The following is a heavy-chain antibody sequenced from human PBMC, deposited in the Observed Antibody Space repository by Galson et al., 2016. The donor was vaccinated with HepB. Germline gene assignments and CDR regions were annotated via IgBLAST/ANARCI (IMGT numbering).Heavy chain of an antibody. V-gene: IGHV3-23*01. CDR3: AKGLLDCSSTSCYLYYGMHV. J-gene: IGHJ6*02. CDR1: GFTFSSYG. CDR2: ITGSGGST. D-gene: IGHD2-2*01. Sequence: SLRLSCAASGFTFSSYGMNWVRQAPGKGLEWVSGITGSGGSTFYADSVKGRFTISRDNSKNTLYLQMNSLRAEDTAVSFCAKGLLDCSSTSCYLYYGMHVWGQGTTVTVSS.